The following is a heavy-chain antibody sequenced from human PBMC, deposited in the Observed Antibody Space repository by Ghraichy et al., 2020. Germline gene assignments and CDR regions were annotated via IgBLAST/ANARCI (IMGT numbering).Heavy chain of an antibody. D-gene: IGHD2-2*01. V-gene: IGHV3-30*04. CDR2: ISYDGSNK. J-gene: IGHJ4*02. CDR3: ARDLGGWVVVVPAGPGFDY. CDR1: GFTFSSYA. Sequence: GGSLRLSCAASGFTFSSYAMHWVRQAPGKGLEWVAVISYDGSNKYYAESVKGRFTISRDNSKNTLYLQMNSLRAEDTAVYYCARDLGGWVVVVPAGPGFDYWGQGTLVTVSS.